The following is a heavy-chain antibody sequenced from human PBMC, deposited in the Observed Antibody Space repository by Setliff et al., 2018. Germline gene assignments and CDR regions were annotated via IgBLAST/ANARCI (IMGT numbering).Heavy chain of an antibody. CDR3: AREGVDTRSSTDYRYYMDV. V-gene: IGHV1-69*05. D-gene: IGHD5-18*01. Sequence: ASVKVSCKASGGTFTNYGVSWVRQAPGQGLEWMGGTIPIFGSTNYAQKFQDRVTIITDESTSTAYMELSSLRTEDTAVYYCAREGVDTRSSTDYRYYMDVWGKGTTVTVSS. J-gene: IGHJ6*03. CDR2: TIPIFGST. CDR1: GGTFTNYG.